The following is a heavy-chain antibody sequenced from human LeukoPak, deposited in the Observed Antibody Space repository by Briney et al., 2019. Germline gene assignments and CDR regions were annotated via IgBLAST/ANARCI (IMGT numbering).Heavy chain of an antibody. CDR3: AKNNGWFHLAQ. V-gene: IGHV3-7*03. Sequence: AGGSLRLSCAASGFYFRDHWMDWVRQAPGKGLEWVGHIKTDGSETYYLDSLKGRISISRDNTNNALYLQMNSLRVEDTAIYYCAKNNGWFHLAQWGQGTLVTVSS. CDR1: GFYFRDHW. CDR2: IKTDGSET. D-gene: IGHD6-19*01. J-gene: IGHJ4*02.